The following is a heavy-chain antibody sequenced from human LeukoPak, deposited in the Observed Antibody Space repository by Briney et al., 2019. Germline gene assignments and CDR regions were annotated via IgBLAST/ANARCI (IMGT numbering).Heavy chain of an antibody. CDR1: GFTVSSNY. J-gene: IGHJ4*02. CDR2: IYSGGST. Sequence: GGSLRLSCAASGFTVSSNYMSWVRQAPGKGLEWVSVIYSGGSTYYADSVKGRFTISRDNSKNTLYLQMNSLRAEDTAVYYCARYSCGWYGLDYWGQGTLVAVSS. V-gene: IGHV3-66*01. D-gene: IGHD6-19*01. CDR3: ARYSCGWYGLDY.